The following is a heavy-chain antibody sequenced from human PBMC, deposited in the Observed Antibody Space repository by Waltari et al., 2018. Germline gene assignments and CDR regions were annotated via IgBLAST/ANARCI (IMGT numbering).Heavy chain of an antibody. J-gene: IGHJ3*02. Sequence: QLRLQESGPGLVKPSETLSLTCTVSGGSISSNSYHWDWIRQPPGKGLEWIGNIYNGGNTYYKPSLKSRVTMSVDTSKNQFSLKVTSVSAADTAVYYCARHARAANPIESFDIWGQGTMVTVSS. CDR3: ARHARAANPIESFDI. CDR2: IYNGGNT. CDR1: GGSISSNSYH. V-gene: IGHV4-39*01. D-gene: IGHD6-13*01.